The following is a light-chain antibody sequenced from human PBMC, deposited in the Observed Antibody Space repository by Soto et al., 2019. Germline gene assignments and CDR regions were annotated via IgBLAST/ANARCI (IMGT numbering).Light chain of an antibody. CDR2: HVS. J-gene: IGLJ1*01. CDR3: SSYTSANTHV. V-gene: IGLV2-14*01. CDR1: GSDVGGYNY. Sequence: QSALTQPASVSGSPGQSITISCTETGSDVGGYNYVSWYQQYPGKVPKLMIYHVSNRPSGVSNRFSGSKSGNTASLTISGLQAEDEADYYCSSYTSANTHVFGTGTKLTVL.